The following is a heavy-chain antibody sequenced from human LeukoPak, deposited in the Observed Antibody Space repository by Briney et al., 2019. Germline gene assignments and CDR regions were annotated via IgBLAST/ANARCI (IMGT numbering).Heavy chain of an antibody. Sequence: GESLKISCKGSGYSFTSYWIGWVRQMPGKGLEWMGIIYPGDSDTRYSPSFQGQVTISADKSISTAYLQWSSLKASDTAMYYCARRSVQDFDWLLSPFDYWGQGTLVTVSS. CDR1: GYSFTSYW. CDR2: IYPGDSDT. J-gene: IGHJ4*02. D-gene: IGHD3-9*01. V-gene: IGHV5-51*01. CDR3: ARRSVQDFDWLLSPFDY.